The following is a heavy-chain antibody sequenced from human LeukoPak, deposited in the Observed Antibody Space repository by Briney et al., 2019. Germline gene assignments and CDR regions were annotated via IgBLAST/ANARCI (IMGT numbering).Heavy chain of an antibody. CDR3: AGAVSWYGPYYFDY. J-gene: IGHJ4*02. CDR2: INPNSGGT. V-gene: IGHV1-2*02. CDR1: GYTFTGYY. D-gene: IGHD6-13*01. Sequence: GASVKVSCKASGYTFTGYYMHWVRQAPGQGLEWMGWINPNSGGTNYAQKFQGRVTMTRDTSISTAYMELSRLRSDDTAVYYCAGAVSWYGPYYFDYWGQGTLVTVSS.